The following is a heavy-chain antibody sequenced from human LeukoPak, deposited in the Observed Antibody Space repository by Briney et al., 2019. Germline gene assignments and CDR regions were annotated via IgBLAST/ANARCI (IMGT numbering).Heavy chain of an antibody. CDR1: GFTFSSYW. V-gene: IGHV3-7*01. J-gene: IGHJ4*02. D-gene: IGHD6-13*01. Sequence: GGSLRLSCAASGFTFSSYWMSWVRQAPGKGLEWVANIKQDGSEEYYVDSVKGRFTISRDNAKNSLYLQMNSLRAEDTAVYYCAREAAAGTRDYWGQGTLVTVSS. CDR2: IKQDGSEE. CDR3: AREAAAGTRDY.